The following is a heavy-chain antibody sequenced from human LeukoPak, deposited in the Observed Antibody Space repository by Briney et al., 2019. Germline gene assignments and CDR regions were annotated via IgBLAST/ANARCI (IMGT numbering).Heavy chain of an antibody. CDR3: ARVLAVAGTFDY. CDR1: GYTFTSYG. CDR2: ISAYNGNT. V-gene: IGHV1-18*01. J-gene: IGHJ4*02. D-gene: IGHD6-19*01. Sequence: AASVKVSCKASGYTFTSYGISWVRQDPGQGLEWMGWISAYNGNTNYAQKLQGRVTMTTDTSTSTAYMELRSLRSDDTAVYYCARVLAVAGTFDYWGQGTLVTVSS.